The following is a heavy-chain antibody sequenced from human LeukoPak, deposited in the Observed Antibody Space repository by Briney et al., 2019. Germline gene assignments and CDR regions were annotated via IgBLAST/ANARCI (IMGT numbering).Heavy chain of an antibody. CDR3: ARDRSSLYGSATFDY. CDR1: GYTFTGYY. Sequence: ASVKVSCKASGYTFTGYYMHWVRQAPGQGLEWMGWINPNSGGTNYAQKFQGRVTMTSDTAISTAYMELSRLRSDDTAVYYCARDRSSLYGSATFDYWGQGTLVTVSS. CDR2: INPNSGGT. J-gene: IGHJ4*02. V-gene: IGHV1-2*02. D-gene: IGHD3-10*01.